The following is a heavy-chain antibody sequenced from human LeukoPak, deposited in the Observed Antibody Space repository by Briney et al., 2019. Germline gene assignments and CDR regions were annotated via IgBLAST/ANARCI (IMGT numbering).Heavy chain of an antibody. CDR3: ARDDSYGSGSLWFDP. CDR1: GFTVSSNY. CDR2: IYSGGST. D-gene: IGHD3-10*01. Sequence: GGSLRLSCAASGFTVSSNYMSWVRQAPGKGLEWVSVIYSGGSTYYADSVKGRFTISRDNSKNTLYLQMNSLRAEDTAVYYCARDDSYGSGSLWFDPWGQGTLVTVSS. V-gene: IGHV3-53*01. J-gene: IGHJ5*02.